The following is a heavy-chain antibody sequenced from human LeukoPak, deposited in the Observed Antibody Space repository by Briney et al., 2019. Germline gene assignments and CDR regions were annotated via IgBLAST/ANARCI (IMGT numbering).Heavy chain of an antibody. Sequence: GGSLRLSCAASGFTFSSYGMHWVRQAPGKGLEWVAFIRYDGSNKYYADSVKGRFTISRDNSKNTLYLQMNSLRAEDTAVYYCAKGSDYVWGSYRFWGQGTLVTVSS. CDR3: AKGSDYVWGSYRF. V-gene: IGHV3-30*02. D-gene: IGHD3-16*02. CDR2: IRYDGSNK. J-gene: IGHJ4*02. CDR1: GFTFSSYG.